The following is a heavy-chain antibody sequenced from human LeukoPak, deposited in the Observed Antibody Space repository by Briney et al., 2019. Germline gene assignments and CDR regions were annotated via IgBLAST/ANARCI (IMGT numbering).Heavy chain of an antibody. CDR3: ARDPTPSDGDYPPDHFDY. CDR1: GYIYTNYG. D-gene: IGHD4-17*01. V-gene: IGHV1-18*01. Sequence: ASVNVSCKASGYIYTNYGINWVRQAPGQGLEWMGWINTYNGNTNYAPKLHGRVTMTTDTPTTTGFMELRSLRFDDTAIYYCARDPTPSDGDYPPDHFDYWGQGTLVTVSS. J-gene: IGHJ4*02. CDR2: INTYNGNT.